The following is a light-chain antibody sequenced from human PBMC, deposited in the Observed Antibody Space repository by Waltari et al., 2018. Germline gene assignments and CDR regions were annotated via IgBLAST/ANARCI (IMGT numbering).Light chain of an antibody. CDR1: SRDVGSYNL. V-gene: IGLV2-23*02. J-gene: IGLJ1*01. CDR3: CSYAGSSTF. CDR2: EVS. Sequence: QSALTPPASVSGSPGQSITIPCTGTSRDVGSYNLVSWYQQHPGKAPKLMIYEVSKRPSGVSNRFSGSKSGNTASLTISGLQAEDEADYYCCSYAGSSTFFGTGTKVTVL.